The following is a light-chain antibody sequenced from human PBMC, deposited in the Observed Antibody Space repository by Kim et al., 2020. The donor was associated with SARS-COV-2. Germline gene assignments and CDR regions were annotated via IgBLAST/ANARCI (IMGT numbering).Light chain of an antibody. V-gene: IGLV3-19*01. CDR1: SLRDYY. Sequence: SSELTQDPAVSVALGQTVRITCQGDSLRDYYASWYQQRAGQAPVLVAYGKNNRPSGIPVRFSASNSRNTASLTITGAQAEDEADDYCSSRDSSGDRVVFGGGTQLTVL. CDR2: GKN. CDR3: SSRDSSGDRVV. J-gene: IGLJ2*01.